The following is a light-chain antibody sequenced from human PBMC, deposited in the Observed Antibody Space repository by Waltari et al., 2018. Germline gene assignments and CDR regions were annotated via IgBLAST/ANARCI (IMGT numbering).Light chain of an antibody. Sequence: QPVLTQSPSASASLGASVKLTCTLSTGHSDFAIAWHQQQPERGPRYLMKLNSDGSHTKGDEIPNRFSGSSSGAERYLTSSSLQSEDEAAYYCQTWASGIVTFGGGTQLTVL. CDR2: LNSDGSH. CDR1: TGHSDFA. V-gene: IGLV4-69*01. CDR3: QTWASGIVT. J-gene: IGLJ2*01.